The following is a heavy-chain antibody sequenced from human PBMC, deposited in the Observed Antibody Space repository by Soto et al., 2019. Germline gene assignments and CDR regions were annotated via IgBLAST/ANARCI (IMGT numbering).Heavy chain of an antibody. Sequence: ASVKVSCKASGYTFTSYYMHWVRQAPGQGLEWMGRINPSSGSTNYAQKFQGRVTMTRDTSISTAYMELSRLRSDDTAVYYFARSGGSSVRSYYYYGMDVWGQGTTVTVSS. V-gene: IGHV1-2*02. CDR1: GYTFTSYY. CDR2: INPSSGST. D-gene: IGHD1-26*01. CDR3: ARSGGSSVRSYYYYGMDV. J-gene: IGHJ6*02.